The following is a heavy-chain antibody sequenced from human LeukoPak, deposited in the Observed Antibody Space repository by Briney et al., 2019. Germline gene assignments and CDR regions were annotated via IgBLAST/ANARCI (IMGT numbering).Heavy chain of an antibody. CDR2: INHSGST. Sequence: SETLSLTCAVYGGSFSGYYWSWIRQPPGKGLEWIGEINHSGSTNYNPSLKSRVTISVDTSKNQFSLKLSSVTAADTAVYYCATAYYYDSSGYSHYFDYWGQGTLVTVSS. CDR3: ATAYYYDSSGYSHYFDY. J-gene: IGHJ4*02. CDR1: GGSFSGYY. V-gene: IGHV4-34*01. D-gene: IGHD3-22*01.